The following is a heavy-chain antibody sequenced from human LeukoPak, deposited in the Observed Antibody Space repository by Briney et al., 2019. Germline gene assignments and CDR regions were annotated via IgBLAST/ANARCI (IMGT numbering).Heavy chain of an antibody. CDR1: GFTFSNYA. Sequence: PGGSLRLSCAASGFTFSNYAMTWVRQTPGKGLEWVSGISGSAVNTYYADSVKGRFTISRDNSKSTLYLQMNSLRAEDTAVYYCAKLGGPYNWDYAGLNYMDVWGKGTTFTVSS. CDR3: AKLGGPYNWDYAGLNYMDV. CDR2: ISGSAVNT. J-gene: IGHJ6*03. D-gene: IGHD1-7*01. V-gene: IGHV3-23*01.